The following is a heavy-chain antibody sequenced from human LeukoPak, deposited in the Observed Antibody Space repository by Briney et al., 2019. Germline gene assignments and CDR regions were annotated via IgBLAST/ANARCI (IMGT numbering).Heavy chain of an antibody. J-gene: IGHJ6*03. CDR1: GFTFSSYE. CDR2: ISSSSSYI. D-gene: IGHD2-8*01. V-gene: IGHV3-21*05. Sequence: GGSLRLSCAASGFTFSSYEMNWVRQAPGKGLEWVSYISSSSSYIYYADSVKGRFSISRDSSKNTLYLQMNSLRAEDTAVYYCAKDRCSNGIGCFYYYMDVWGKGTTVTISS. CDR3: AKDRCSNGIGCFYYYMDV.